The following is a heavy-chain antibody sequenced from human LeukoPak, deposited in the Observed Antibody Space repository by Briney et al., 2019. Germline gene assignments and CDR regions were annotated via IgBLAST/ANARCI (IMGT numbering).Heavy chain of an antibody. CDR1: GFTPCVYY. CDR3: AIPGSAYYPAPFDF. V-gene: IGHV3-11*01. Sequence: GGSLRLSCAASGFTPCVYYMSWVRHGPGEGVEWGSYISSSGSTIYYADSVKSRFTISTDKSKNTLYLQMNSLRAEDTAVYYCAIPGSAYYPAPFDFWGQGILVTVSS. CDR2: ISSSGSTI. D-gene: IGHD3-22*01. J-gene: IGHJ4*02.